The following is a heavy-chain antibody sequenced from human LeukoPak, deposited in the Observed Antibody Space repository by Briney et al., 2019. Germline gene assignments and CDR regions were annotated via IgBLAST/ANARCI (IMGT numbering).Heavy chain of an antibody. CDR2: IKNEGRET. V-gene: IGHV3-74*01. Sequence: PGGSLRLSCAASGFTFGNHWIHWVRQAPGKGLVWVSRIKNEGRETSYADSVRGRFTTSRDNARSTLYLQMNRLTADDTAVYYCARSVMVRGVKPLGWFDPWGQGTLVTVSS. CDR1: GFTFGNHW. CDR3: ARSVMVRGVKPLGWFDP. D-gene: IGHD3-10*01. J-gene: IGHJ5*02.